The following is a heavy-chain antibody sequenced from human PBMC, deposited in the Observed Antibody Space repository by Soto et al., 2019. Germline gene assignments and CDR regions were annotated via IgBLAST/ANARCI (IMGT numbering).Heavy chain of an antibody. D-gene: IGHD1-26*01. Sequence: EVQLVESGGALVQPGGSLRLSCAASGFSISDHYMTWVRQAPGKGLEWVSVLYSGGTATSYADSVKGRFTVSRDTSKNTLSLQLDSLRAEDTAVYYCARGVPVGAIGRFYFDSWGQGTLVTVSS. CDR1: GFSISDHY. CDR2: LYSGGTAT. CDR3: ARGVPVGAIGRFYFDS. J-gene: IGHJ4*02. V-gene: IGHV3-66*01.